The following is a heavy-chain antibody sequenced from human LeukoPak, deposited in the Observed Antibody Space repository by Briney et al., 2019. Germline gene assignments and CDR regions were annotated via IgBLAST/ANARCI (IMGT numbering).Heavy chain of an antibody. V-gene: IGHV3-48*02. CDR3: ARVWQLGV. CDR2: ISSRSESK. CDR1: GFTFSTSG. D-gene: IGHD3-10*01. J-gene: IGHJ6*02. Sequence: GGSLRLSCAASGFTFSTSGMNWVRQAPGKGLQWVAYISSRSESKYYAASVKGRFTISRDNARNSLCLQMNSLRDDDTALYYCARVWQLGVWGQGTAVTVSS.